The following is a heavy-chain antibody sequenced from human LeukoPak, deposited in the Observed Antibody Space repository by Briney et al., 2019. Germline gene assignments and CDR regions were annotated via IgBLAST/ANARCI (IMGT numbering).Heavy chain of an antibody. V-gene: IGHV4-4*09. J-gene: IGHJ5*02. CDR2: IYSSGRT. Sequence: SETLSLTCTVSGGSISSYYWTWIRQPPGKGLEWIGYIYSSGRTNYNPSLKSQVTMSVDASKNQFSLKVISVTAADTAVYYCARLSAGFNSSYWFDPWGQGTLVTVSS. D-gene: IGHD2/OR15-2a*01. CDR3: ARLSAGFNSSYWFDP. CDR1: GGSISSYY.